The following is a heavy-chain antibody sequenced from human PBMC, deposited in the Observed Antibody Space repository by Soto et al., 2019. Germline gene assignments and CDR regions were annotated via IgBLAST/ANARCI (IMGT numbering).Heavy chain of an antibody. CDR1: GGSISSGGYY. CDR3: ARFSGRGSSHFDY. Sequence: SETLSLTCTVSGGSISSGGYYWSWIRQHPGKGLEWIGHISYSGSTYYNTSLKSRVTISVDTSKNQFSLMLSSVTAADTAVYYCARFSGRGSSHFDYWGQGTLVTVSS. J-gene: IGHJ4*02. V-gene: IGHV4-31*03. D-gene: IGHD6-19*01. CDR2: ISYSGST.